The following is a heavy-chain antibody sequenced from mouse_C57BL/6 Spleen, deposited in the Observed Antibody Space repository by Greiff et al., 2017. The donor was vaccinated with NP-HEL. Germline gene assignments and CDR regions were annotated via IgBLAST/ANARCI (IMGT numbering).Heavy chain of an antibody. CDR1: GFTFSNYW. J-gene: IGHJ2*01. CDR2: IRMKSDNYAT. D-gene: IGHD1-1*01. Sequence: EVKLEESGGGLVQPGGSMKLSCVASGFTFSNYWMNWVRQSPEKGLEWVAQIRMKSDNYATHYAESVKGRFTISRDDSKSSVYLQMNKLRAEDTGIYYCTGAVVATVDYWGQGTTLTVSS. V-gene: IGHV6-3*01. CDR3: TGAVVATVDY.